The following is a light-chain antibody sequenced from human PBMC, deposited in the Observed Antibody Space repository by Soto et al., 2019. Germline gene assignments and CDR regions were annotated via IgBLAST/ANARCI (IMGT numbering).Light chain of an antibody. Sequence: QSPLTQPASVSGSPGQSITISCTGTSSDVGTYNYVSWYQHQPGKAPKLMISEVSNRPSGVSNRFSGSKSGNTASLTISGLQAEDEAHYYCISYTGDSSPYVFGIGTKLTGL. CDR2: EVS. CDR1: SSDVGTYNY. V-gene: IGLV2-14*01. CDR3: ISYTGDSSPYV. J-gene: IGLJ1*01.